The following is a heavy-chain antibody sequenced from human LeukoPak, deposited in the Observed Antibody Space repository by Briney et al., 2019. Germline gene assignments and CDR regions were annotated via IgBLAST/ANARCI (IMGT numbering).Heavy chain of an antibody. CDR2: IYHSGST. J-gene: IGHJ4*02. CDR3: ARRSDDILTGYSRDY. CDR1: GGSISSYY. Sequence: SETLSLTCTVSGGSISSYYWSWIRQPPGKGLEWIGSIYHSGSTYYTPSLKSRVTISVDTSKNQFSLKLSSVTAADTAVYYCARRSDDILTGYSRDYWGQGTLVTVSS. V-gene: IGHV4-59*08. D-gene: IGHD3-9*01.